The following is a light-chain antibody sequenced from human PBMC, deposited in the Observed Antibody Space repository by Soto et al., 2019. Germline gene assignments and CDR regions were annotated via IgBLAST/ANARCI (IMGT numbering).Light chain of an antibody. CDR3: AAWDDSLNVV. CDR2: SNN. J-gene: IGLJ2*01. Sequence: QAVVTQPPSASGTPGQRVTISCSGSSSNIGSNTVNWYQQLPGTAPKLLIYSNNQRPSGVPDRFSGSKSGTLASLAISGLQSEDEADYYCAAWDDSLNVVFGGGTKVTVL. CDR1: SSNIGSNT. V-gene: IGLV1-44*01.